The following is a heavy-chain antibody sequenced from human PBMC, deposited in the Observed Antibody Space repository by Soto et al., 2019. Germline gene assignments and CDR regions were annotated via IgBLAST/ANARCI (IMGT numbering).Heavy chain of an antibody. D-gene: IGHD3-10*01. CDR2: INHSGST. CDR1: GGSFSGYY. Sequence: QVQLQQWGAGLLKPSETLSLTCAVYGGSFSGYYWSWIRQPPGKGLEWIGEINHSGSTNYNPSLKRRVTISVDTSKNQFSLKLSSVTAADTAVYYCARITMVRGVGYWGQGTLVTVSS. CDR3: ARITMVRGVGY. J-gene: IGHJ4*02. V-gene: IGHV4-34*01.